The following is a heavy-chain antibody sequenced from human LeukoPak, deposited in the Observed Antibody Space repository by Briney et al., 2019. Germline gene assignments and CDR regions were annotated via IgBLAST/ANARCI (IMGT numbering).Heavy chain of an antibody. CDR2: IYSGGST. CDR3: ARDFRQLGNDY. D-gene: IGHD5-18*01. V-gene: IGHV3-53*01. J-gene: IGHJ4*02. Sequence: GGSLRLSCAASGFTVSSNYMSWVRQAPGKGLEWVSVIYSGGSTYYADSVKGRFTISRDNSKNTLYLQMNSLRAEDTAAYYCARDFRQLGNDYWGQGTLVTVSS. CDR1: GFTVSSNY.